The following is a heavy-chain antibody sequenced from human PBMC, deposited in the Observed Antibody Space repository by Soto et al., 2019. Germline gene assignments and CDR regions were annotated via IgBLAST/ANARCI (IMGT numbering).Heavy chain of an antibody. CDR1: GYTFTSYY. V-gene: IGHV1-46*01. J-gene: IGHJ4*02. D-gene: IGHD4-17*01. Sequence: GASVKVSCKASGYTFTSYYMHWVRQAPGQGLEWMGIINPSGGSTSYAQKFQGRVTMTRDTSTSTVYMELSSLRSEDTAVYYCALDYGDYTRDYWGQGTLVTVFS. CDR3: ALDYGDYTRDY. CDR2: INPSGGST.